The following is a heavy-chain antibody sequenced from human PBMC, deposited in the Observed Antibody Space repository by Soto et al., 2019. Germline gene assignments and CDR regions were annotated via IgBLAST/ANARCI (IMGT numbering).Heavy chain of an antibody. CDR1: VFTFSSCA. CDR2: INPSGGST. CDR3: AKSPPSAMIVPNYFHY. V-gene: IGHV3-23*01. D-gene: IGHD3-22*01. Sequence: RGSLLLSCVSSVFTFSSCAMGWVRQAPGKGLELVSGINPSGGSTGYVDSVKGRFIISRDNSKNTLYLQMNSLRAEDTAVYFCAKSPPSAMIVPNYFHYWGQGAMVTVSS. J-gene: IGHJ4*02.